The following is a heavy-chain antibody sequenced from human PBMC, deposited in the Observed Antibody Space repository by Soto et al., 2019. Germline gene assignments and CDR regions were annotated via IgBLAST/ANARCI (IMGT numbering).Heavy chain of an antibody. D-gene: IGHD6-19*01. CDR1: GFTFSNAW. J-gene: IGHJ4*02. CDR3: TTVDAVVLN. CDR2: IKRNIDGGTT. Sequence: EVQLVESGGGLVKPGGSLRLSCAASGFTFSNAWMSWVRQATGGGLEWVGRIKRNIDGGTTDYAAPVKGRFAISRDDSNSILYLEMNSLRSEDTAVYYCTTVDAVVLNWGQGLLVTVSS. V-gene: IGHV3-15*01.